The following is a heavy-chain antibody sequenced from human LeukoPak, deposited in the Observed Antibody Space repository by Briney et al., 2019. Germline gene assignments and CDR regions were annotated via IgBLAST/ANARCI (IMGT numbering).Heavy chain of an antibody. Sequence: GGSLRLSCTTTGFTFSDFAMTWVRQAPGKGLERVSIITGSGLTTYYAESVKGRFTISRDNSKNALYLQMPSLKAEDTAVYYCAKVAASDVWSSCDSWGQGTLVTVSS. CDR3: AKVAASDVWSSCDS. D-gene: IGHD6-13*01. J-gene: IGHJ5*01. CDR2: ITGSGLTT. V-gene: IGHV3-23*01. CDR1: GFTFSDFA.